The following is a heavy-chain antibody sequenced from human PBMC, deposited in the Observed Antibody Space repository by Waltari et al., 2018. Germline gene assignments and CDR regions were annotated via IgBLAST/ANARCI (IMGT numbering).Heavy chain of an antibody. CDR1: GGSISSYY. V-gene: IGHV4-4*07. CDR2: IYTSGST. Sequence: QVQLQESGPGLVKPSETLSLTCTVSGGSISSYYWIWIRHPAGKGREWIGRIYTSGSTNYNPSLKSRVTMSVDTSKNQFSLKLSSVTAADTAVYYCARDAEYCGGDCYSNDAFDIWGQGTMVTVSS. J-gene: IGHJ3*02. CDR3: ARDAEYCGGDCYSNDAFDI. D-gene: IGHD2-21*02.